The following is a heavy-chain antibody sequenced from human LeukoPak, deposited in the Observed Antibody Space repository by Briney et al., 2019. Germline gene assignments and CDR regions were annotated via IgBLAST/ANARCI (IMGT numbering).Heavy chain of an antibody. D-gene: IGHD3-16*02. CDR1: GGSFSGYY. J-gene: IGHJ4*02. Sequence: SETLSLTCAVYGGSFSGYYWSWVRQPPGKGLEWIGEINHSGSTNYNPSLKSRVTISVDTSKNQFSLKLSSVTAADTAVYYCARGFPPYDYVWGSYRLYYFDYWGQGTLVTVSS. CDR2: INHSGST. V-gene: IGHV4-34*01. CDR3: ARGFPPYDYVWGSYRLYYFDY.